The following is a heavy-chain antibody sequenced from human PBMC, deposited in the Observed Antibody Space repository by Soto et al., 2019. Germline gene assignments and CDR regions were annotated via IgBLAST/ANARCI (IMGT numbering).Heavy chain of an antibody. J-gene: IGHJ4*02. D-gene: IGHD2-8*01. Sequence: GGSLRLSCAASGFTFSNAWMSWVRQAPGKGLEWVGRIKSKTDGGTTDYAAPVKGRFTISRDDSKNTLYLQMNSLKTEDTAVYYCTTLDIVLMVYVDYWGQGTLVTVSS. CDR2: IKSKTDGGTT. CDR3: TTLDIVLMVYVDY. V-gene: IGHV3-15*01. CDR1: GFTFSNAW.